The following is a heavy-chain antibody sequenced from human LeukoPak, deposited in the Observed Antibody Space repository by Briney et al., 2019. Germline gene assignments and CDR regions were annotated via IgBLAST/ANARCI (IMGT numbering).Heavy chain of an antibody. CDR3: AKAAVVPAAPDF. J-gene: IGHJ4*02. CDR2: ISYDGSNK. Sequence: GGSLRLSCAASGFTFSSYGMHWVRQAPGKGLEWVAVISYDGSNKYYADSVKGRFTISRDNSKNTLYLQMNSLRAEDTAVYYCAKAAVVPAAPDFWGQGTLVTVSS. V-gene: IGHV3-30*18. D-gene: IGHD2-2*01. CDR1: GFTFSSYG.